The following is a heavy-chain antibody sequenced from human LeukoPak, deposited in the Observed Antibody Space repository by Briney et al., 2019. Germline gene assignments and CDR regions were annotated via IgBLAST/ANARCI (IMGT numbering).Heavy chain of an antibody. D-gene: IGHD1-26*01. J-gene: IGHJ5*02. CDR2: INPNSGGT. V-gene: IGHV1-2*02. Sequence: ASVKVSCKASGYTFTCYYMHWVRQAPGQGLERMGWINPNSGGTNYAQKFQGRVTMTRDTSISTAYMELTRLRSDDTAVYYCARAKWERDWFDPWGQGTLVTVSS. CDR3: ARAKWERDWFDP. CDR1: GYTFTCYY.